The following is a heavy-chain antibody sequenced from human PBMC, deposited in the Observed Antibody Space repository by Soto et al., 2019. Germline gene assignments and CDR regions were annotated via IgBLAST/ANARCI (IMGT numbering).Heavy chain of an antibody. V-gene: IGHV3-23*01. D-gene: IGHD6-19*01. CDR2: ISNSGDTI. CDR1: GFTFSYYT. CDR3: ARGARAVAGMVSYYYYGMDV. Sequence: GGSLRLSCVASGFTFSYYTMSWVRQAPGKGLEWVSGISNSGDTIYYADSVKGRFTISRDNSKNTLYLQMNSLRAEDTAVYYCARGARAVAGMVSYYYYGMDVWGQGTSVTVSS. J-gene: IGHJ6*02.